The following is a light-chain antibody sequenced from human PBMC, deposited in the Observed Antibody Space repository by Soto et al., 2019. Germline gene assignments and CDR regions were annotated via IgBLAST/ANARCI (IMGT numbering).Light chain of an antibody. CDR3: RQSYSFPFT. CDR1: QSVSNNY. Sequence: IVLSQSPGTLSLSPGERATLSCRASQSVSNNYLAWYQQKPGQAPRLLIYGASNRATGIPDRFSGSGSGTDVTLTISRLEPEDFAVYYCRQSYSFPFTFGGGTKVDIK. V-gene: IGKV3-20*01. J-gene: IGKJ4*01. CDR2: GAS.